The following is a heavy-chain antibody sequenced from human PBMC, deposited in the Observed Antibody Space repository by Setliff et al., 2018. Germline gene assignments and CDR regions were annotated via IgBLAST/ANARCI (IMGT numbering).Heavy chain of an antibody. D-gene: IGHD3-10*01. CDR3: AKDDQIRGHNLDY. Sequence: HPGGSLRLSCAASGFTFSSYTMSWVRQAPGKGLEWVSAISGSGGNTYYADSVKGRFTISRDNSNNTLYLQMNSLRADDTATYYCAKDDQIRGHNLDYWGQGTLVTVSS. J-gene: IGHJ4*02. CDR1: GFTFSSYT. V-gene: IGHV3-23*01. CDR2: ISGSGGNT.